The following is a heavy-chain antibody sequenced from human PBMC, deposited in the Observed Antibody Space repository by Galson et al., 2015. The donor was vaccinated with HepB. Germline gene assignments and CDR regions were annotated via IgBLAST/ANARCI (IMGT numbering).Heavy chain of an antibody. Sequence: SVKVSCKASGYTFTGYYMHWVRQAPGQGLEWMGWINPNSGGTNYAQKFQGRVTMTRDTSISTAYMELSRLRSDDTAVYYCARGRLVVRGVIITGHYWGQGTLVTVSS. CDR3: ARGRLVVRGVIITGHY. V-gene: IGHV1-2*02. CDR2: INPNSGGT. J-gene: IGHJ4*02. D-gene: IGHD3-10*01. CDR1: GYTFTGYY.